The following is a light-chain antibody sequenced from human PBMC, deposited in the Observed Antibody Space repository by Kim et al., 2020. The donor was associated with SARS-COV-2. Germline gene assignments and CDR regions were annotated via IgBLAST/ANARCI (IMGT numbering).Light chain of an antibody. CDR3: GSWDSSLNTGQV. V-gene: IGLV1-51*01. J-gene: IGLJ2*01. CDR2: DTY. Sequence: QSVLTQSPSLSAAPGQMVTISCSGSISNIGKNYVSWYQQLPGTAPKPLIYDTYKRPSGISDRFSGSKSGTSATLEIAGLQTGDEAVYYCGSWDSSLNTGQVFGGGTRLTVL. CDR1: ISNIGKNY.